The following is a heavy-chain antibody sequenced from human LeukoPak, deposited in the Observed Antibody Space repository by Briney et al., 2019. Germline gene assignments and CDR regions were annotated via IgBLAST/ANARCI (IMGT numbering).Heavy chain of an antibody. CDR3: ARGRLGDDAFDI. Sequence: ASVKVPCKASGYTFTSYAMHWVRQAPGQRLEWMGWSSAGNGNTKYSQEFQGRVTITRDTSASTAYMELSSLRSEDMAVYYCARGRLGDDAFDIWGQGTMVTVSS. V-gene: IGHV1-3*02. D-gene: IGHD3-16*01. CDR1: GYTFTSYA. J-gene: IGHJ3*02. CDR2: SSAGNGNT.